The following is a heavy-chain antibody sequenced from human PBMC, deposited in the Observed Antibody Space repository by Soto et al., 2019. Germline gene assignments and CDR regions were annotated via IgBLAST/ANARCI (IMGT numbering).Heavy chain of an antibody. J-gene: IGHJ4*02. Sequence: QVQLVQSGAEVKKPGSSVKVSCKASGGTFSSYAISWVRQAPGQGLEWMGGIIPICGTANYAQKFQGRVTITADESTSTAYMELSSLRSEDTAVYYCARVGGKAVAGHLLFFDYWGQGTLVTVSS. D-gene: IGHD6-19*01. CDR2: IIPICGTA. CDR3: ARVGGKAVAGHLLFFDY. V-gene: IGHV1-69*01. CDR1: GGTFSSYA.